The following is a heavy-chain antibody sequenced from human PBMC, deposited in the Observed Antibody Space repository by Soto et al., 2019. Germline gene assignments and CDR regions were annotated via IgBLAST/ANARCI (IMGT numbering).Heavy chain of an antibody. CDR3: AGLLAMVRGVYYYYMDV. V-gene: IGHV4-39*01. CDR2: IYYSGST. CDR1: GGSISSSSYY. J-gene: IGHJ6*03. D-gene: IGHD3-10*01. Sequence: QLQLQESGPGLVKPSETLSLTCTVSGGSISSSSYYWGWIRQPPGKALEWIGSIYYSGSTYYNPSLQSRVTISVDPSKNQFSRKQSSVTAADTAVYYCAGLLAMVRGVYYYYMDVWGTGNTVTVSS.